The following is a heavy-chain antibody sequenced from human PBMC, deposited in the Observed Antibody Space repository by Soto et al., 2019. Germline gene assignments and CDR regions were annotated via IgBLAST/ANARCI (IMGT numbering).Heavy chain of an antibody. CDR2: IYYSGST. V-gene: IGHV4-39*01. CDR1: GGSISSSSYY. CDR3: ARLAEPSPVDCFGP. Sequence: SETLSLTCTVSGGSISSSSYYWGWISQPPGKGLEWIGSIYYSGSTYYNPSLKSRVTISVDTSKNQFSLKLSSVTAADTAVYYCARLAEPSPVDCFGPLGEGTLVTCSS. D-gene: IGHD1-1*01. J-gene: IGHJ5*02.